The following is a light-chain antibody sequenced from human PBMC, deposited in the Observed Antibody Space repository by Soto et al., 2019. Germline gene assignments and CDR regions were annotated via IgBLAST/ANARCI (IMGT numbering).Light chain of an antibody. V-gene: IGKV3-20*01. J-gene: IGKJ2*01. CDR3: QQYGNSAYT. Sequence: IVLTQSPGTLSLSPGERATLSCRASQSVSSSYFAWYQQKPGQAPRLLIYGASSRATGIPDRFSGSGSGTDFTLTISRLEPEDFAVYYCQQYGNSAYTFGQGTKLESK. CDR1: QSVSSSY. CDR2: GAS.